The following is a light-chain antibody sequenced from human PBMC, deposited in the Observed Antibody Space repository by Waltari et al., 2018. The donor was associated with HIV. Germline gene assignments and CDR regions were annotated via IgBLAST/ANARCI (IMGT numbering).Light chain of an antibody. Sequence: QSVLTQPPSASGTPGQRVTISCSGSSSNIGSYTVNWYQLLPGTAPKLVMSSNNPRPSGVPDRFSGSKSGTSASLAISGLQSEDEADYYCAAWDDSLNGRMVFGGGTKLTVL. CDR3: AAWDDSLNGRMV. CDR1: SSNIGSYT. CDR2: SNN. J-gene: IGLJ2*01. V-gene: IGLV1-44*01.